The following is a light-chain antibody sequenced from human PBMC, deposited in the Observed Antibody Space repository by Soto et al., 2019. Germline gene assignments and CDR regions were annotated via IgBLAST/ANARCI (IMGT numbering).Light chain of an antibody. CDR1: QSISSY. J-gene: IGKJ1*01. CDR2: AAS. CDR3: QQSYRTPYT. V-gene: IGKV1-39*01. Sequence: DIQMTQYPSSMSASVGDRGTITCRANQSISSYLNWYQQKPGKAPELLIYAASTLQRGVPSRFSGSGSATDFTLTIRSLPLDDFATYYCQQSYRTPYTFGQWTKV.